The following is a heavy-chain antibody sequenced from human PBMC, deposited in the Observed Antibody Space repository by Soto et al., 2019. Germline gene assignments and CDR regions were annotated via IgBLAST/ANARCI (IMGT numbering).Heavy chain of an antibody. D-gene: IGHD6-13*01. CDR2: MNPNSGNT. Sequence: QVQLVQSGAEVKKPGASVKVSCKASGYTFTSYDINWVRQATGQGLEWMGWMNPNSGNTGYAQKFQGRVTMTRNTSISTAYMDLSSLRSEDTAVYYCARERSAAGTGWFEPWGQGNLVTVSS. J-gene: IGHJ5*02. CDR3: ARERSAAGTGWFEP. CDR1: GYTFTSYD. V-gene: IGHV1-8*01.